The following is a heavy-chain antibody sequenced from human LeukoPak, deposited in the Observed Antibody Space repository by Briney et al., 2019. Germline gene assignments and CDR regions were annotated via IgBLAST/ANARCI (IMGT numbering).Heavy chain of an antibody. CDR2: ISFDGNNE. J-gene: IGHJ6*04. CDR3: ARDRDNGMDV. V-gene: IGHV3-30-3*01. D-gene: IGHD2-15*01. Sequence: PGGSLRLSCVASGFAFSSYAMYWVRQAPGKGLEWVAVISFDGNNEYYADSVKGRFTISRDNAKNSLYLQMNSLRAEDTAVYYCARDRDNGMDVWGKGTTVTVSS. CDR1: GFAFSSYA.